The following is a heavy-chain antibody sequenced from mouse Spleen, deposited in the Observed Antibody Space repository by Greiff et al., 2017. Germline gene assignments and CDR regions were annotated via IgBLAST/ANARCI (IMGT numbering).Heavy chain of an antibody. J-gene: IGHJ3*01. CDR3: ARQGDWFAY. CDR1: GFTFSSYG. V-gene: IGHV5-6*01. Sequence: DVQLVESGGDLVKPGGSLKLSCAASGFTFSSYGMSWVRQTPDKRLEWVATISSGGSYTYYPDSVKGRFTISRDNAKNTLYLQMSSLKSEDTAMYYCARQGDWFAYWGQGTLVTVSA. CDR2: ISSGGSYT.